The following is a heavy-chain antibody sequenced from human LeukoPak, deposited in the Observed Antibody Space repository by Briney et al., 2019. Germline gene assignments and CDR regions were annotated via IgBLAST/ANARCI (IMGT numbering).Heavy chain of an antibody. CDR3: ARGPPNTDTYCDTTSCQNWVDP. CDR1: GVSISSGDYY. Sequence: SETLSLTCTVSGVSISSGDYYWSWIRQPPGKGLEWIGYIYYSGSTYYNPSLKSRVTISVDTSKNQFSLKLNSVTAADTAVYYCARGPPNTDTYCDTTSCQNWVDPWGQGTLVTVSS. J-gene: IGHJ5*02. V-gene: IGHV4-30-4*01. D-gene: IGHD2-2*01. CDR2: IYYSGST.